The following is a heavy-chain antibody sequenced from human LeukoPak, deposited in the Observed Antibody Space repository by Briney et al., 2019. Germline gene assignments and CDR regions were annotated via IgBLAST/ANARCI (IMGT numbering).Heavy chain of an antibody. CDR2: IYYSGNT. V-gene: IGHV4-39*07. D-gene: IGHD2-15*01. CDR3: ARGRGVVVALFDY. Sequence: PSETLSLTCTVSGGSVSSSSYYWGWIRQPPGKGLEWIGSIYYSGNTYYNPSLKSRVTISVDTSKNQSSLTLSSVTAADTALYYCARGRGVVVALFDYWGQGTLVTVSS. J-gene: IGHJ4*02. CDR1: GGSVSSSSYY.